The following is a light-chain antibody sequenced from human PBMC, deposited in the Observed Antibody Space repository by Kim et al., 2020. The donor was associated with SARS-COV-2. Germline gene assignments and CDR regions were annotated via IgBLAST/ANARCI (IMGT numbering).Light chain of an antibody. J-gene: IGKJ1*01. Sequence: GDRVTITCRASQGINIWLAWYQQKPGKAPNLLIYDASILESGVPSRFSGSGSGTQFTLTISSLQPDDFATYYCQEYKSDSWTFGQGTKVDIK. CDR2: DAS. V-gene: IGKV1-5*01. CDR1: QGINIW. CDR3: QEYKSDSWT.